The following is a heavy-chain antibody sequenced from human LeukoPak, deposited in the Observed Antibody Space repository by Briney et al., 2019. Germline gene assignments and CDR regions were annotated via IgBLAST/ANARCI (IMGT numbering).Heavy chain of an antibody. V-gene: IGHV4-34*01. CDR1: GGSFSGYY. CDR3: ARRGLRFLEWLRGPPDY. Sequence: SETLSLTCAVYGGSFSGYYWSWIRQPPGKGLEWIGGINHSGSTNYNPSLKSRVTISVDTSKNQFSLKLSSVTAADTAVYYCARRGLRFLEWLRGPPDYWGQGTLVTVSS. J-gene: IGHJ4*02. D-gene: IGHD3-3*01. CDR2: INHSGST.